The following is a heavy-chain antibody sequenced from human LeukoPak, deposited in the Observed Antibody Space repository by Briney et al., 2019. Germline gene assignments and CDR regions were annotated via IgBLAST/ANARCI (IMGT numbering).Heavy chain of an antibody. V-gene: IGHV3-21*01. CDR1: GFTYSSYS. CDR3: ARCRVTHSSSSELDY. CDR2: ISSSSSYI. D-gene: IGHD6-6*01. Sequence: GGSLRLSCAASGFTYSSYSMNWVRQAPGKGLEWASSISSSSSYIYYADSLKGRFTISRDNAKNSLYLQMNSLRAEDTAVYYCARCRVTHSSSSELDYWGQGTLVTVSS. J-gene: IGHJ4*02.